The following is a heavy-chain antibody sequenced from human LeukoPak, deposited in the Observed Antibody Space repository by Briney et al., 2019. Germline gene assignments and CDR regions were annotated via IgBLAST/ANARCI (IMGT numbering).Heavy chain of an antibody. CDR1: DGSINSDTYY. CDR3: ARDQRSLFDV. D-gene: IGHD1-26*01. V-gene: IGHV4-39*06. Sequence: PSETLSLTCSVSDGSINSDTYYWGWIRQPPGKGLEWIASIYSGGNTFHNPSLKSRVTISLDTSKNQFPLKLTSVTAADTAVYYCARDQRSLFDVWGQGSLVIVSS. J-gene: IGHJ4*02. CDR2: IYSGGNT.